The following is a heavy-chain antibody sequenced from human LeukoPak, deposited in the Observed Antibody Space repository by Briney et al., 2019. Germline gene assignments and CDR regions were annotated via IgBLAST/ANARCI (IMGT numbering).Heavy chain of an antibody. J-gene: IGHJ4*02. D-gene: IGHD5-12*01. CDR2: ISYDGSNK. CDR1: GFTFSSYA. V-gene: IGHV3-30-3*01. CDR3: ARGGYHFDY. Sequence: TGGSLRLSCAASGFTFSSYAMRWVRQAPGKGLEWVAVISYDGSNKYYADSVKGRFTISRDNAKNSLYLQMNSLRAEDTAVYYCARGGYHFDYWGQGTLVTVSS.